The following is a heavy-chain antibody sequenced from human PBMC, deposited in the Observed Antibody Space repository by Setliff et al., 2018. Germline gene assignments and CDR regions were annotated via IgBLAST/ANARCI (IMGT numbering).Heavy chain of an antibody. J-gene: IGHJ4*02. V-gene: IGHV4-39*01. CDR1: GGPISRSSYH. CDR2: LYHSGNT. D-gene: IGHD4-17*01. Sequence: LSLTCSVSGGPISRSSYHYVWIRQPPGQGLEWIGSLYHSGNTYYNPSLKSRVTISVDTSKNQLSLKLNSVTAAVTAVYYCARQRDYGDFQYFDYWGQGTLVTVSS. CDR3: ARQRDYGDFQYFDY.